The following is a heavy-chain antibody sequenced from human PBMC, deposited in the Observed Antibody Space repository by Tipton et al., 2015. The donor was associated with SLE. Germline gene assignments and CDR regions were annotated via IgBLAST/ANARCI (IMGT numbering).Heavy chain of an antibody. V-gene: IGHV3-23*01. CDR1: GFTFSSYA. CDR2: LSGSGYDT. CDR3: AQGTYNSGWAFDY. J-gene: IGHJ4*02. D-gene: IGHD5-12*01. Sequence: SLRLSCAASGFTFSSYAMTWVRQAPGKGLEWVSTLSGSGYDTFYAESVKGRFTISRDNSKSTLSLQMNSLRAEDTAVYFCAQGTYNSGWAFDYWGQGTLVTVSS.